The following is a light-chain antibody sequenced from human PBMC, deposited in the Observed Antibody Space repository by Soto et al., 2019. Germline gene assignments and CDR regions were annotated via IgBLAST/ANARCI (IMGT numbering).Light chain of an antibody. Sequence: EVVLTQSPGTLSLSPGERATLSCRASQSVSNKYLAWYQQKPGQAPRLLIFGSSDRATGIPDRFSGSGSGTEFTLIISRLEPEDFEVYYCQQYGSSPPYTFGQGTKLEIK. V-gene: IGKV3-20*01. J-gene: IGKJ2*01. CDR2: GSS. CDR1: QSVSNKY. CDR3: QQYGSSPPYT.